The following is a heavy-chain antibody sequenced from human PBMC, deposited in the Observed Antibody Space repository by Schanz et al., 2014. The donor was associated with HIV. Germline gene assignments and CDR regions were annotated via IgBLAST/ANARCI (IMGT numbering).Heavy chain of an antibody. CDR3: AKVPVAHYYYGMDV. J-gene: IGHJ6*02. CDR2: ISGSGGST. CDR1: GFTFSSYA. Sequence: EVQLLESGGGLVQPGGSLRLSCAASGFTFSSYAMSWVHQAPGKGLEWVSTISGSGGSTYYADSVKGRFTISRDNSKSTLFLQMNSLRAEDTAVYYCAKVPVAHYYYGMDVWGQGTTVTVSS. V-gene: IGHV3-23*01.